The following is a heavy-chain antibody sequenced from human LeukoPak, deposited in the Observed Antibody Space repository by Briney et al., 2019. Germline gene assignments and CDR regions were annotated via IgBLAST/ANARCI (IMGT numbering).Heavy chain of an antibody. CDR1: GYTFTGYY. CDR3: ARGRGTTMVRGVITNYFDV. Sequence: ASVKVSCKSSGYTFTGYYMHWVRQAPGQGLEWMGWIDPNSGGTNYAQKFQDSVTMTRDTSVNTAFMELSRLKSDDTAIYYCARGRGTTMVRGVITNYFDVWGRGSLVTVSS. CDR2: IDPNSGGT. D-gene: IGHD3-10*01. V-gene: IGHV1-2*02. J-gene: IGHJ2*01.